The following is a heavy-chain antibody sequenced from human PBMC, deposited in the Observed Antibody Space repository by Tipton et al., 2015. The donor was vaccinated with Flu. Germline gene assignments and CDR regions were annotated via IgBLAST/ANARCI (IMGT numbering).Heavy chain of an antibody. Sequence: SLRLSCAASGFTFSSYSMNWVRQAPGKGLEWVSYITSSASTIYYADSVKGRFTISRDNAKNSLYLQMNSLTAEDTAVYYCARAWGWHNRQSQDWYFDLWGRGTLVTVSS. J-gene: IGHJ2*01. V-gene: IGHV3-48*01. D-gene: IGHD1/OR15-1a*01. CDR2: ITSSASTI. CDR3: ARAWGWHNRQSQDWYFDL. CDR1: GFTFSSYS.